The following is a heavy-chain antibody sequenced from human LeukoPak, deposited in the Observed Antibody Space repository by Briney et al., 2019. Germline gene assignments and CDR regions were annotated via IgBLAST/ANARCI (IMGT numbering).Heavy chain of an antibody. J-gene: IGHJ4*02. Sequence: TGGSLRLSCAASGFTVSSNYMGWVRQAPGKGLEWVSIIYSGGATFYADSVKGRFTISRDNSKNTVSLQMNSLRIEDTAMYYCARGDYVDYWGLGVLVTVSS. CDR2: IYSGGAT. CDR3: ARGDYVDY. CDR1: GFTVSSNY. V-gene: IGHV3-53*01.